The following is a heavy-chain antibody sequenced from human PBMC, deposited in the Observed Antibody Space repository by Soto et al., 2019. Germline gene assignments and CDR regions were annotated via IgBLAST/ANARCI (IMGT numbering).Heavy chain of an antibody. V-gene: IGHV4-34*01. J-gene: IGHJ4*01. D-gene: IGHD2-15*01. Sequence: PSETLSLTCAVYGGSFSGYYWSWIRQPPGKGLEWIGEINHSGSTNYNPSLKSRVTISVDTSKNQFSLKLSSVTAADTAVYYCSRHTGYCSGGGCRHFDYWGHGTLVTVSS. CDR2: INHSGST. CDR1: GGSFSGYY. CDR3: SRHTGYCSGGGCRHFDY.